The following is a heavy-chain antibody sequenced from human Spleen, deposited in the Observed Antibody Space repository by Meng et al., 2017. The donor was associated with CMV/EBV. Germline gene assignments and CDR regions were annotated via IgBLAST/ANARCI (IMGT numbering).Heavy chain of an antibody. V-gene: IGHV3-7*01. CDR3: ARYSRNRYYYYGMDV. J-gene: IGHJ6*02. D-gene: IGHD1-14*01. CDR1: GFTFSSYW. CDR2: IKQDGSEK. Sequence: GGSLRLSCAASGFTFSSYWMSWVRQAPGKGLEWVAIIKQDGSEKYYMDSVKGRFTISRDNAKNSLYLQMNSLRAEDTAVYYCARYSRNRYYYYGMDVWGQGTTVTVSS.